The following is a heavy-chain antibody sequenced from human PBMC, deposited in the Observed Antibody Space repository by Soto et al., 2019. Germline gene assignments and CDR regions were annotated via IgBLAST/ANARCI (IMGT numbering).Heavy chain of an antibody. Sequence: GGSLRLSCAASGFTFDDYAMHWVRQAPGKGLEWVSGISWNSGSIGYADSVKGRFTISRDNAKNSLYLQMNSLRAEDTALYYCAKDMXAVAGTPYYYGMDVWGQGTTVTVSS. D-gene: IGHD6-19*01. J-gene: IGHJ6*02. CDR2: ISWNSGSI. V-gene: IGHV3-9*01. CDR3: AKDMXAVAGTPYYYGMDV. CDR1: GFTFDDYA.